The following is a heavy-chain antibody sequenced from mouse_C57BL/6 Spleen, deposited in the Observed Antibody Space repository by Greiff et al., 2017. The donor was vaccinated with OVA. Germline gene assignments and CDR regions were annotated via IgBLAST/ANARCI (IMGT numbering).Heavy chain of an antibody. CDR1: GFTFSDYY. D-gene: IGHD2-4*01. CDR3: ARHDYDYEEGYAMDY. Sequence: EVKLVESGGGLVQPGGSLKLSCAASGFTFSDYYMYWVRQTPEKRLEWVAYISNGGGSTYYPATVQGRFTISRDTAKNSLYLQMSRLKSEDTAMYFCARHDYDYEEGYAMDYWGQGTSVTVSS. CDR2: ISNGGGST. V-gene: IGHV5-12*01. J-gene: IGHJ4*01.